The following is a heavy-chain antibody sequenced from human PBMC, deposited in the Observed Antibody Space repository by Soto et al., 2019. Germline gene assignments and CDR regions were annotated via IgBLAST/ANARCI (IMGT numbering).Heavy chain of an antibody. D-gene: IGHD4-17*01. J-gene: IGHJ2*01. V-gene: IGHV4-59*08. Sequence: SETLSLTCTVSGGSISSYYWSWIRQPPGKGLEWIGYIYYSGSTNYNPSLKSRVTISVDTSKNQFSLKLSSVTAADTAVYYCERPTSDYFGYFDLCGRGHLVTVSS. CDR2: IYYSGST. CDR3: ERPTSDYFGYFDL. CDR1: GGSISSYY.